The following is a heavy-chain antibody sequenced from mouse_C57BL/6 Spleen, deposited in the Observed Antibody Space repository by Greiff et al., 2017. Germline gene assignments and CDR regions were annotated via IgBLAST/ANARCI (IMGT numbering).Heavy chain of an antibody. J-gene: IGHJ3*01. V-gene: IGHV5-4*01. CDR3: AREDYGSSSWFAY. CDR1: GFTFSSYA. Sequence: EVHLVESGGGLVKPGGSLKLSCAASGFTFSSYAMSWVRQTPEKRLEWVATISDGGSYTYYPDNVKGRFTISRDNATNNLYMQMSHLTSEDTAMYYCAREDYGSSSWFAYWGQGTLVTVSA. D-gene: IGHD1-1*01. CDR2: ISDGGSYT.